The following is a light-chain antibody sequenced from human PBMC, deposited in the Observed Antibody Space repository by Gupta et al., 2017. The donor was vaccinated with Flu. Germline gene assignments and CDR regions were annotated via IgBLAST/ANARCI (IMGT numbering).Light chain of an antibody. CDR2: QDD. CDR1: KLGDKY. CDR3: QAWDTTTAGV. V-gene: IGLV3-1*01. Sequence: SYDLSQPPSVSVSPGQTAIITCSGDKLGDKYASWYQQRPGQSPLLVIYQDDKRPSGIPERFSGSNSGDTAALTISGTQAMDEADYYCQAWDTTTAGVFGTGTKVTVL. J-gene: IGLJ1*01.